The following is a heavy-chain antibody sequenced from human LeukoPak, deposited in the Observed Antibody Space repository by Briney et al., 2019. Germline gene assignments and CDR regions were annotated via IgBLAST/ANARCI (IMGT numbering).Heavy chain of an antibody. Sequence: ASVKVSCKASGYTFTSYYMHWVRPAPAQELEGMGIINPSGGSTSYAQKFQGRVTMTRDVSTSTVYMELSSLRSEDTAVYYCARGGSGYVFDYWGQGTLVTVSS. CDR1: GYTFTSYY. CDR2: INPSGGST. CDR3: ARGGSGYVFDY. V-gene: IGHV1-46*01. J-gene: IGHJ4*02. D-gene: IGHD3-22*01.